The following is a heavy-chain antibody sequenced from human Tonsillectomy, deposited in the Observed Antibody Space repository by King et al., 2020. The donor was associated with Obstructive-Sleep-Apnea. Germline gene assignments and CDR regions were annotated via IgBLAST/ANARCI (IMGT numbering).Heavy chain of an antibody. D-gene: IGHD1-26*01. Sequence: VQLVESGGGLVKPGGSLRLSCAASGFIFSDYYMAWIRQAPGKGLEWVAYVSSSSTFTTYADSVTGRFTISRDNAENSLYLQMNSLRVEDTAIYYCARDRGVGASGYESWGQGTLVTVSS. J-gene: IGHJ5*02. V-gene: IGHV3-11*06. CDR1: GFIFSDYY. CDR2: VSSSSTFT. CDR3: ARDRGVGASGYES.